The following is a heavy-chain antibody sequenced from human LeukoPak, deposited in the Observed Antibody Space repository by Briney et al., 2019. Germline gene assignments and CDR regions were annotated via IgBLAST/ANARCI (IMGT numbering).Heavy chain of an antibody. Sequence: SETLSLTCTVSGGSISSGDYYWSWIRQPPGKCLEWIGYIYYIRRTYYNPSLKSRVTISVDTSKNQFSLKLSSVTAADTAVYYCARMLLRFPTNWFDPWGQGTLVTVSS. CDR3: ARMLLRFPTNWFDP. D-gene: IGHD3-3*01. CDR2: IYYIRRT. V-gene: IGHV4-30-4*08. CDR1: GGSISSGDYY. J-gene: IGHJ5*02.